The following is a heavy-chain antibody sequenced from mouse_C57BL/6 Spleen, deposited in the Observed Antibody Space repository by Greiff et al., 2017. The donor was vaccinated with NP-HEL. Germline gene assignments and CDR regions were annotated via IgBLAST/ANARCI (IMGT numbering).Heavy chain of an antibody. CDR2: IDPSDSYT. D-gene: IGHD1-1*01. V-gene: IGHV1-50*01. CDR3: ASHGSDAMDY. Sequence: QVQLQQPGAELVKPGASVKLSCKASGYTFTSYWMQWVKQRPGQGLEWIGEIDPSDSYTNYNQKFKGKATLTVDTSSSTAYMQLSSLTSEDSAVYYCASHGSDAMDYWGQGTSVTVSS. J-gene: IGHJ4*01. CDR1: GYTFTSYW.